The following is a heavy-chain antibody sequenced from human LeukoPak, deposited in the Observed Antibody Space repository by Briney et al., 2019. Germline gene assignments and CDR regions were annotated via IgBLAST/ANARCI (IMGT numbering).Heavy chain of an antibody. CDR1: GFTFSAYW. CDR3: TRDSGAGDY. J-gene: IGHJ4*02. CDR2: ISTDGSNT. D-gene: IGHD1-26*01. Sequence: GGSLRLSCAASGFTFSAYWMHWVRQAPGKGLVWVSRISTDGSNTTYADSAKGRFTISRDNAKNTLYLQMNSLRAEDTAVYYCTRDSGAGDYWGQGTLVTVSS. V-gene: IGHV3-74*01.